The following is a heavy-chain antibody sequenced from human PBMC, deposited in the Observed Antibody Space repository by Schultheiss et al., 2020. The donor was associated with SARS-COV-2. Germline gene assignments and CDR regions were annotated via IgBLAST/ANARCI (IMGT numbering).Heavy chain of an antibody. J-gene: IGHJ4*02. CDR2: INSDGSST. Sequence: GGSLRLSCAASGFTFSSYCMHWVRQAPGKGLVWVSRINSDGSSTSYADSVKGRFTISRDNAKNTLYLQMNSLRAEDTAVYYCARGRYSSGWTDYWGQGTLVTVSS. CDR3: ARGRYSSGWTDY. D-gene: IGHD6-19*01. V-gene: IGHV3-74*01. CDR1: GFTFSSYC.